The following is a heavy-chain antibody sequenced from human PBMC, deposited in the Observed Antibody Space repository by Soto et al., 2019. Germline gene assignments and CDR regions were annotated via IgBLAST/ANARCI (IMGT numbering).Heavy chain of an antibody. CDR1: GFTFSSYS. V-gene: IGHV3-48*02. CDR3: ARNHKYGSGSYYREYYYYGMDV. Sequence: GGSLRLSCAASGFTFSSYSMNWVRQAPGKGLEWVSYISSSSSTIYYADSVKGRFTISRDNAKNSLYLQMNSLRDEDTAVYYCARNHKYGSGSYYREYYYYGMDVWGQGTTVTVSS. CDR2: ISSSSSTI. D-gene: IGHD3-10*01. J-gene: IGHJ6*02.